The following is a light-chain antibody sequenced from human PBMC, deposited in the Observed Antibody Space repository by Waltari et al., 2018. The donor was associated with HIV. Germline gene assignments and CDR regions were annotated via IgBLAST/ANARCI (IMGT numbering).Light chain of an antibody. Sequence: QSALTQPRSVSGSPGQSVPISCTGTSSAVGGYHYVPWYQQNPGKAPKFIIYDGTKRPSGVPDRFSGSKSGNTASLTISGLQAEDEADYYCCSYAGNYPVLFGGGTKLTVL. CDR3: CSYAGNYPVL. CDR2: DGT. J-gene: IGLJ3*02. CDR1: SSAVGGYHY. V-gene: IGLV2-11*01.